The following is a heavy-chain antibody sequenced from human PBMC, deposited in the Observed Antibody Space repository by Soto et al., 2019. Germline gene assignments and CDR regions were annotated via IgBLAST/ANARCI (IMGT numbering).Heavy chain of an antibody. D-gene: IGHD6-19*01. CDR2: INAGNGNT. Sequence: QVQLVQSGAEVKKPGASVKVSCKASGYTFTSYAMHWVRQAPGQRLEWMGWINAGNGNTKCSQKFQGRDTITRDTSASTAYMELSSLRSEDTAVYSCARFPIDQWLVYRGSWGQGTLVTVSS. V-gene: IGHV1-3*01. J-gene: IGHJ4*02. CDR3: ARFPIDQWLVYRGS. CDR1: GYTFTSYA.